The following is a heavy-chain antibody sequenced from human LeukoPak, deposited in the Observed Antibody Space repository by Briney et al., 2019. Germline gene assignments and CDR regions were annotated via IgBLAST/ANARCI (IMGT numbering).Heavy chain of an antibody. CDR3: ARDSGSVVSGDAFDI. Sequence: SVKVSCKASGGTFSNYAISWVRQAAGQGLEWMGRITPILGVTNDAQKFQGRVTITADTSTTTVYMELSSLRSEDTAVYYCARDSGSVVSGDAFDIWGQGTMVTVSS. V-gene: IGHV1-69*04. D-gene: IGHD4-23*01. J-gene: IGHJ3*02. CDR1: GGTFSNYA. CDR2: ITPILGVT.